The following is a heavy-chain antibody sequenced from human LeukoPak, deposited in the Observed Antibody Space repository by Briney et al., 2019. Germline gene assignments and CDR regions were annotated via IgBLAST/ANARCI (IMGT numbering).Heavy chain of an antibody. CDR2: ISSSGSTI. CDR3: ARVAEAAAFDY. CDR1: GFTFSTYE. J-gene: IGHJ4*02. D-gene: IGHD6-13*01. V-gene: IGHV3-48*03. Sequence: GGSLRLSCAASGFTFSTYEMNWVRQAPGKGLEWVSYISSSGSTIYYADSVRGRFTISRDNAKNSLYLQMNSLRAEDTAVYYCARVAEAAAFDYWGQGTLVTVSS.